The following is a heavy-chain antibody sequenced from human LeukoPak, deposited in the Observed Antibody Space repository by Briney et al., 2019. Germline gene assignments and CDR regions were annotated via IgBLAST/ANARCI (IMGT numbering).Heavy chain of an antibody. J-gene: IGHJ4*02. D-gene: IGHD4-17*01. CDR3: ARGRYYLDS. CDR2: IKQDGSKK. V-gene: IGHV3-7*01. CDR1: GFTFSSCA. Sequence: TGGSLRLSCSASGFTFSSCAMHWVRQAPGKGLEWVANIKQDGSKKSYVDSVKGRFTISRDNAKNTLYLQMNSLRAEDTAVYYCARGRYYLDSWGQGTLVTVSS.